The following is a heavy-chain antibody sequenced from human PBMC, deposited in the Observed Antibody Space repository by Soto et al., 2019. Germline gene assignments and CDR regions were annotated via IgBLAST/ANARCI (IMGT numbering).Heavy chain of an antibody. CDR2: IKTKTDGGTT. Sequence: GGSLRLSCAASGFTFSSAWMSWVRQAPGKGLQWVGRIKTKTDGGTTDYAAPVKGRFTISRDDSKNTLYLQMDSLKTEDTAVYYCTTTPPGATVTRDWGQGTLVTVSS. CDR1: GFTFSSAW. J-gene: IGHJ4*02. V-gene: IGHV3-15*01. D-gene: IGHD4-17*01. CDR3: TTTPPGATVTRD.